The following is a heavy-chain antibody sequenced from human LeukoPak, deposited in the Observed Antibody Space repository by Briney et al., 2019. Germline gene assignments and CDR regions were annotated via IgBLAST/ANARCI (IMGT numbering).Heavy chain of an antibody. V-gene: IGHV1-69*13. CDR2: IIPILGTA. Sequence: EASVKVSCKASGGTFSSYAISWVRQAPGQGLEWMGGIIPILGTANYAQKFQGRVTITADESTSTAYMELSSLRSEDTAVYYCARDQKTSSGYYDYWGQGTLVTVSS. D-gene: IGHD3-22*01. CDR3: ARDQKTSSGYYDY. J-gene: IGHJ4*02. CDR1: GGTFSSYA.